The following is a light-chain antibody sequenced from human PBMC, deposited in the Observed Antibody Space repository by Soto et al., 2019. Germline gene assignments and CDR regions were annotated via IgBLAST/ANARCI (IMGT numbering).Light chain of an antibody. J-gene: IGLJ2*01. V-gene: IGLV1-44*01. CDR3: AVWDDSLNGRV. CDR1: SSNIESNT. Sequence: QSVLTQPPSASGTPGRRVTISCSGSSSNIESNTVNWYQQLPGAAPKLLIYSTNQRPSGVPDRFSGSQSGTSASLAISGLQSEDEADYYCAVWDDSLNGRVFGGGTKVTVL. CDR2: STN.